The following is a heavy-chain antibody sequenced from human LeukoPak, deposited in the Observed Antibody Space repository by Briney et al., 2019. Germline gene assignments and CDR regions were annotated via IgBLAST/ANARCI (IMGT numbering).Heavy chain of an antibody. J-gene: IGHJ3*02. CDR3: ARALVPAAMNDAFDI. CDR1: GFTVSSNY. CDR2: IYSGGST. D-gene: IGHD2-2*01. Sequence: GGSLRLSCAASGFTVSSNYMSWVRQAPGKGLEWVSVIYSGGSTYYADSVKGRLTISRDNSKNTLYLQMNSLRAEDTAVYYCARALVPAAMNDAFDIWGQGTMATVSS. V-gene: IGHV3-66*01.